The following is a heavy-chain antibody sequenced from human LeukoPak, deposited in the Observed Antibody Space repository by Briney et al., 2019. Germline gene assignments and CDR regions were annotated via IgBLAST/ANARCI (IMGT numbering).Heavy chain of an antibody. Sequence: PSETLSLTCTVSGYSISSGYYWGWIRQPPGKGLEWIGSIYHSGSTYYNPSLKRRVTISVDTSKNQFSLKLSSVTAADTAVYYCARDSGSYFALDYWGQGTLVTVSS. J-gene: IGHJ4*02. D-gene: IGHD1-26*01. V-gene: IGHV4-38-2*02. CDR2: IYHSGST. CDR3: ARDSGSYFALDY. CDR1: GYSISSGYY.